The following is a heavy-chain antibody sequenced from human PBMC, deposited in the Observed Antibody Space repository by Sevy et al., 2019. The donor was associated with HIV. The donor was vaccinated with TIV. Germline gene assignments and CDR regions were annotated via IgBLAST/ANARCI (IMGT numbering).Heavy chain of an antibody. V-gene: IGHV3-48*03. Sequence: GGSLRLSCAASGFTFSTYEMNWVRQAPGKGLEWVSYISSSGSTIYYEDSVKGRFTIYRDNAKNSRYLQMNSLRDEDTAVYYCARGEWGGVNYWGQGTLVTVSS. CDR3: ARGEWGGVNY. CDR1: GFTFSTYE. D-gene: IGHD3-16*01. J-gene: IGHJ4*02. CDR2: ISSSGSTI.